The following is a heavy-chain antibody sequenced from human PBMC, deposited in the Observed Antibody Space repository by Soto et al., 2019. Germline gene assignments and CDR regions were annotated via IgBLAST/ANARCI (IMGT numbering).Heavy chain of an antibody. J-gene: IGHJ4*02. Sequence: SETLSLTCTVSGGSISSSYWSWIRQPPGKGLEWIGYIYDSGSTYYNSSLKSRVTMSVDTSKNQFSLKLSSVTAADTAVYYCALPSSGYELDYWGQGILVTVSS. D-gene: IGHD3-22*01. CDR1: GGSISSSY. CDR3: ALPSSGYELDY. CDR2: IYDSGST. V-gene: IGHV4-59*04.